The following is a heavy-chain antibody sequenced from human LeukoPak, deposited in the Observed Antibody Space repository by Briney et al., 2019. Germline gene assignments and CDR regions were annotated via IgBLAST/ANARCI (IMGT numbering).Heavy chain of an antibody. Sequence: ASVKVSCKACGYTFNTYYIHLVRQAPGQGLEWMGIINPSGGSTTYAQKFQGRLTMTGDTSTSTVYMELSSLRSEDTAVYYCASPEISLAGQNYYGMDVWGQGTTVTVSS. CDR3: ASPEISLAGQNYYGMDV. CDR1: GYTFNTYY. D-gene: IGHD6-19*01. CDR2: INPSGGST. J-gene: IGHJ6*02. V-gene: IGHV1-46*02.